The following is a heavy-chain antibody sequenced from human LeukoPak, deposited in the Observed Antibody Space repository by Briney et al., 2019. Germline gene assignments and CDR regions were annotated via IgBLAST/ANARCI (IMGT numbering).Heavy chain of an antibody. CDR2: ISGSGGST. J-gene: IGHJ4*02. Sequence: GGSLRLSCAASGFTFSSYAMCWVRQAPGKGLEWVSAISGSGGSTYYADSVKGRFTISRDNSKNTLYLQMNSLRAEDTAVYYCAKDPHDYYDSSGYYGYWGQGTLVTVSS. CDR1: GFTFSSYA. V-gene: IGHV3-23*01. D-gene: IGHD3-22*01. CDR3: AKDPHDYYDSSGYYGY.